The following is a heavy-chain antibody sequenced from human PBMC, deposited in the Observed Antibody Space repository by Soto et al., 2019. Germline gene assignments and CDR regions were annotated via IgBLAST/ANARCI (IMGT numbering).Heavy chain of an antibody. Sequence: PGWSLRLSCVASGFTFNYYWMSWVRQAPGKGLEWVANIKQDGGDQYYLDSVKGRFTISRDNAKNLLYLQMSSLRAEDTAVYHCARDQGVDYWGQGTLVTVSS. CDR3: ARDQGVDY. J-gene: IGHJ4*02. CDR1: GFTFNYYW. V-gene: IGHV3-7*03. CDR2: IKQDGGDQ.